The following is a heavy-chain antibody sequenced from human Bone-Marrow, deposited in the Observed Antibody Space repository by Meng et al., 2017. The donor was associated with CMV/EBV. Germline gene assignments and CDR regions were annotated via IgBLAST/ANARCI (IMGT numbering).Heavy chain of an antibody. Sequence: FTFSSYAMSGVRQAPGKGLEWVSAISGSGGSTYYADSVKGRFTISRDNSKNTLYLQMNSLRAEDTAVYYCAKKMCSGGSCYWGYFDLWGRGTLVTVSS. CDR1: FTFSSYA. CDR2: ISGSGGST. CDR3: AKKMCSGGSCYWGYFDL. J-gene: IGHJ2*01. V-gene: IGHV3-23*01. D-gene: IGHD2-15*01.